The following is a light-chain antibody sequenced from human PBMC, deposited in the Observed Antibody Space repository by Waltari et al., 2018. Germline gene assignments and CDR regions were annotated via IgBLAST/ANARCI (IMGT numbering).Light chain of an antibody. CDR2: GSS. V-gene: IGLV1-40*01. J-gene: IGLJ3*02. CDR3: QSYDTSLSVV. CDR1: GSNIGAGYD. Sequence: QSVLTQPPSVSGAPGQRVTIPCPGSGSNIGAGYDVNWYQQLPRAAPKLLIYGSSTRPLGVPDRFFGSTSGTSASLAITGLQAEDEADYYCQSYDTSLSVVFGGGTKLTVL.